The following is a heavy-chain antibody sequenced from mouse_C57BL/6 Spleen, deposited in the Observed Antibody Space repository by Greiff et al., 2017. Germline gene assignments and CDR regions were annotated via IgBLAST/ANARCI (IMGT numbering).Heavy chain of an antibody. D-gene: IGHD1-1*01. J-gene: IGHJ3*01. CDR1: GYTFTDYY. V-gene: IGHV1-26*01. CDR2: INPNNGGT. Sequence: VQLQQSGPELVKPGASVKISCKASGYTFTDYYMNWVKQSHGKSLEWIGDINPNNGGTSYNQKFKGKATLTVDKSSSTAYMELRSLTSEDSAVYYCARRGAKGYYGSSPAWFAYWGQGTLVTVSA. CDR3: ARRGAKGYYGSSPAWFAY.